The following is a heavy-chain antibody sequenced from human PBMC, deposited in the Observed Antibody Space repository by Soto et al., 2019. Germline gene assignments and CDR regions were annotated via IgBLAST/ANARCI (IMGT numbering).Heavy chain of an antibody. CDR1: GYTFSNYG. V-gene: IGHV1-18*01. D-gene: IGHD5-18*01. CDR3: ARDPGFGFGYSYAFAMDV. J-gene: IGHJ6*02. CDR2: ISGYNGNT. Sequence: QVQLVQSGAEVKKPGASVKVSCKASGYTFSNYGISWVRQGPGQGLEWMGWISGYNGNTHYEEKVQERIKRTTDTATSKSYLDLGCLRSDDTALYFCARDPGFGFGYSYAFAMDVWGQGTTVTVPS.